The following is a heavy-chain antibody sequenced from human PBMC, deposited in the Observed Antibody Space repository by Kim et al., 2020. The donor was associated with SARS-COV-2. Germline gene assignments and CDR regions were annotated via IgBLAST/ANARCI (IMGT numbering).Heavy chain of an antibody. CDR1: GFTFSDYY. Sequence: GGSLRLSCAASGFTFSDYYMSWIRQAPGKGLEWVSYISSSSSYTNYADSVKVRFTITRDNAKNSLYLQMNIHRAEDTAASYCASAGYDYVWGSYRDYYY. CDR2: ISSSSSYT. D-gene: IGHD3-16*02. J-gene: IGHJ6*01. CDR3: ASAGYDYVWGSYRDYYY. V-gene: IGHV3-11*03.